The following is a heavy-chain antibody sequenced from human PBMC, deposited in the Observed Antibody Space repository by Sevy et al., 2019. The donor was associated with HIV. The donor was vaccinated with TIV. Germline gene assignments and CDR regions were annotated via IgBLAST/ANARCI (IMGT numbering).Heavy chain of an antibody. CDR3: ARLRIDFDRGDFETPFDY. J-gene: IGHJ4*02. Sequence: GGSLRLSCAASGFIFGSFSLNWVRQAPGRGLEWDSSITSDSAYLYYADSVKGRFTISRDNAKNSLYLQMNSLRAEDTAIYYCARLRIDFDRGDFETPFDYWGQGTLVTVSS. CDR2: ITSDSAYL. CDR1: GFIFGSFS. V-gene: IGHV3-21*01. D-gene: IGHD4-17*01.